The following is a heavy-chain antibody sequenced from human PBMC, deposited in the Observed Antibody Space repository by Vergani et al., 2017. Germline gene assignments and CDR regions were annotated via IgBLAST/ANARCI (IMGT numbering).Heavy chain of an antibody. V-gene: IGHV3-66*01. D-gene: IGHD4-17*01. Sequence: EVQLVESGGGLVQPGGSLRLSCAASGFTVSSNYMSWVRQAPGKGLEWVSVIYSGGSTYYADSVKGRFTISRDNSKNTLYLQMNSLRAEDTAVYYCARDRQTDCGDYPNWFDPWGQGTLVTVSS. J-gene: IGHJ5*02. CDR3: ARDRQTDCGDYPNWFDP. CDR1: GFTVSSNY. CDR2: IYSGGST.